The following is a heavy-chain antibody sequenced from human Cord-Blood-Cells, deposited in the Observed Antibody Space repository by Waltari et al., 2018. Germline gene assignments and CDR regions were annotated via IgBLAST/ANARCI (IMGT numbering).Heavy chain of an antibody. CDR2: IKHSGRT. CDR1: GGYFSGYY. CDR3: AGSGRLLKYYYYMDV. V-gene: IGHV4-34*01. J-gene: IGHJ6*03. D-gene: IGHD2-21*02. Sequence: QVQLQQWGAGLLKPSETLSLPCAVYGGYFSGYYCSCIRQHPGKGLEWMWEIKHSGRTKYNPSLKSLVTISVDTAKNQFSRKLGSGAAADTAVYYCAGSGRLLKYYYYMDVWGKGTTVTVAS.